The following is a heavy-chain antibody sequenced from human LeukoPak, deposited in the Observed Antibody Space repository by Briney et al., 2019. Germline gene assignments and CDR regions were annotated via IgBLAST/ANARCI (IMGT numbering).Heavy chain of an antibody. Sequence: RAGGSLRLSCAASGVTFSSSTMNWVRQAPGKGLEWVSFISSSGSTIYYADSVKGRFTISRDNVKKSLYLQMNSMRVEETAEYYCARASGYYYFYMDVWGKGTTVTVSS. D-gene: IGHD3-10*01. V-gene: IGHV3-48*01. CDR2: ISSSGSTI. CDR1: GVTFSSST. J-gene: IGHJ6*03. CDR3: ARASGYYYFYMDV.